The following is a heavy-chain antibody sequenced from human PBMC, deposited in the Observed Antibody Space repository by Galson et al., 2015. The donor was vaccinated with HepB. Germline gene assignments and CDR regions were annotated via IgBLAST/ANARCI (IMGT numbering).Heavy chain of an antibody. CDR1: GFTFSSYG. Sequence: SLRLSCAASGFTFSSYGMNWVRQAPGKGLEWVAVILYDGSTKYYADSVKGRFTISRDNSKNTVFLQMNSLRTEDTAVYFCAKDKRWGPIDFWGQGTLVTVSS. CDR2: ILYDGSTK. CDR3: AKDKRWGPIDF. J-gene: IGHJ4*02. D-gene: IGHD7-27*01. V-gene: IGHV3-30*18.